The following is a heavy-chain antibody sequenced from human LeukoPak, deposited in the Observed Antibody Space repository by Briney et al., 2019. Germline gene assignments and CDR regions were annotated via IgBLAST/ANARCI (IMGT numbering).Heavy chain of an antibody. V-gene: IGHV3-7*01. CDR3: ARDQDIVLMVYAIPVYYYYYGMDV. CDR2: IKEDGTRK. Sequence: GGSLRLSCAASGFTFSSHWMTWVRQAPGKGLEWVANIKEDGTRKNYMDSVKGRFTISRDNSKNTLYLQMNSLRAEDTAVYYCARDQDIVLMVYAIPVYYYYYGMDVWGQGTTVTVSS. J-gene: IGHJ6*02. CDR1: GFTFSSHW. D-gene: IGHD2-8*01.